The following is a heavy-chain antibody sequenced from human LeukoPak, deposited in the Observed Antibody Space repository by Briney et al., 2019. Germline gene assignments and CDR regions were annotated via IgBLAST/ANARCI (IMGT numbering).Heavy chain of an antibody. CDR3: ARVWLYCSSTSCLHFDY. CDR1: GYTFTDYY. CDR2: INPNSGGT. J-gene: IGHJ4*02. D-gene: IGHD2-2*01. Sequence: ASVKVSCKASGYTFTDYYMHWLRQAPGQGLEWMGWINPNSGGTNYAQKFQGRVTMTRDTSISTAYMELSRLRSDDAAVYYCARVWLYCSSTSCLHFDYWGQGTLVSVSS. V-gene: IGHV1-2*02.